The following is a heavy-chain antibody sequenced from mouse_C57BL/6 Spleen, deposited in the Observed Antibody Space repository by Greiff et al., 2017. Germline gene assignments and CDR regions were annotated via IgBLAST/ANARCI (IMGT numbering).Heavy chain of an antibody. D-gene: IGHD2-4*01. CDR3: ARSLYYDYDVFAY. V-gene: IGHV1-72*01. CDR2: IDPNSGGT. Sequence: QVQLQQPGAELVKPGASVKLSCKASGYTFTSYWMHWVKQRPGRGLEWIGRIDPNSGGTKYNEKFKSKATLTVDKPSSTAYMQLSSLTSEDSAFYYCARSLYYDYDVFAYWGQGTLVTVSA. CDR1: GYTFTSYW. J-gene: IGHJ3*01.